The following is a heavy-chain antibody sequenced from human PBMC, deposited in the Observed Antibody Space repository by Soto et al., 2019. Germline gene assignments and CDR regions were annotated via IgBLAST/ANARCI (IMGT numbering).Heavy chain of an antibody. V-gene: IGHV4-4*07. CDR3: AREAGPDRWFDP. D-gene: IGHD6-19*01. J-gene: IGHJ5*02. Sequence: SETLSLTCTVSGASTSSYFWTWIRQPAGKGLDWIGRISTSGTINYNPSLKSRVTMSVDTSKNHFSLNLSPVTAADTAVYYCAREAGPDRWFDPWGQGTLVTVSS. CDR1: GASTSSYF. CDR2: ISTSGTI.